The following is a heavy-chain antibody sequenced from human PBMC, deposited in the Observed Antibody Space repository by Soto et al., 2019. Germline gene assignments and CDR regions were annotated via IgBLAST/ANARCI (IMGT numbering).Heavy chain of an antibody. D-gene: IGHD3-10*01. Sequence: QVQLVQSGAEVKQPGASVKVSCKASGYTITSYGISWVRQAPGQVLEWMGWISAYNGNTNYAQTLQGRVTMTTDKSTSTAYMELRSLRSDDTAVYYCARGHREVRGVIIGYYGMDVWGQGTTVTVSS. CDR3: ARGHREVRGVIIGYYGMDV. J-gene: IGHJ6*02. V-gene: IGHV1-18*01. CDR1: GYTITSYG. CDR2: ISAYNGNT.